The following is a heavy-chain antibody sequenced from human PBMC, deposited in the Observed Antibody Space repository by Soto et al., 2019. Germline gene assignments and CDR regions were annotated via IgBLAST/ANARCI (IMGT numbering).Heavy chain of an antibody. D-gene: IGHD2-2*01. J-gene: IGHJ6*02. CDR3: ARSQGSSTSLEIYYYYYYGMDV. CDR2: IIPISGTA. V-gene: IGHV1-69*01. Sequence: QVQLVQSGAEVKKPGSSVKVSCKASGGTFSNYAISWVRRAPGQGLEWMGGIIPISGTANYAQKFQGRVTITADESTSTAYMELSSLRSEDTAVYYCARSQGSSTSLEIYYYYYYGMDVWGQGTTVTVSS. CDR1: GGTFSNYA.